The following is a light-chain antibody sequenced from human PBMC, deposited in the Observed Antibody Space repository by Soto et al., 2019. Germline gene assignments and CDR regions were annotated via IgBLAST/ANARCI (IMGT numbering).Light chain of an antibody. CDR2: QSN. V-gene: IGLV1-40*01. Sequence: QPVLTQPPSVSGAPGQGVTISCTGSSSNIGAGYDVHWYQHLPGTAPKLLIYQSNNRPSGVPDRFSGSKSGASASLAITGLQADDEADYYCQSYDNSLSGSRVFGGGTKLTVL. CDR3: QSYDNSLSGSRV. CDR1: SSNIGAGYD. J-gene: IGLJ3*02.